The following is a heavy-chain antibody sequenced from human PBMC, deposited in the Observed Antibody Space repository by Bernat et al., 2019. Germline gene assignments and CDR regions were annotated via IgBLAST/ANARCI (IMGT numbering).Heavy chain of an antibody. CDR3: AKLIARQTYDY. CDR1: GFTFSSYW. Sequence: EVQLVESGGGLVQPGGSLRLSCAASGFTFSSYWMSWVRQAPGKGLEWVANIKEDGTVKYYVDSVKGRFTVSRDNAKNSLYLQVNSLSVEDTAVYYCAKLIARQTYDYWGQGALVTVSS. J-gene: IGHJ4*02. D-gene: IGHD3-22*01. V-gene: IGHV3-7*02. CDR2: IKEDGTVK.